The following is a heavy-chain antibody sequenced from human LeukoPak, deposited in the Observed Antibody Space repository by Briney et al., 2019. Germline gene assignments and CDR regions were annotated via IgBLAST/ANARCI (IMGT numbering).Heavy chain of an antibody. CDR2: ISGSGGST. V-gene: IGHV3-23*01. J-gene: IGHJ4*02. D-gene: IGHD2-2*01. CDR1: GFTFSSYG. CDR3: AKEKGTVVVPAAIDY. Sequence: GGSLRLSCAASGFTFSSYGVSWVRQAPGKGLEWVSAISGSGGSTYYADSVKGRFTISRDNSKNTLYLQMNSLRAEDTAVYYCAKEKGTVVVPAAIDYWGQGTLVTVSS.